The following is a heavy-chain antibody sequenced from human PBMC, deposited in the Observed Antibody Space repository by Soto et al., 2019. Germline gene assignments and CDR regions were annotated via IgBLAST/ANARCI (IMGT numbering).Heavy chain of an antibody. CDR3: AREGDSSGRLNGMDV. V-gene: IGHV1-18*01. D-gene: IGHD6-19*01. CDR1: AYTFPSYG. CDR2: ISAYNGNT. J-gene: IGHJ6*02. Sequence: ASVRVSCKASAYTFPSYGISWVRQAPGQGLEWMGWISAYNGNTNYAQKLQGRVTMTTDTSTSTAYMELRSLRSDDTAVYYCAREGDSSGRLNGMDVWGQGTTVNVS.